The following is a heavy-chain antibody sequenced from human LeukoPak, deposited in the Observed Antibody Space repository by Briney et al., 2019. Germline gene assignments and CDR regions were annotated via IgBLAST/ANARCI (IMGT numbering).Heavy chain of an antibody. J-gene: IGHJ4*02. CDR3: AKDHSQNFDY. CDR2: LRRDGSDK. D-gene: IGHD5-18*01. CDR1: GFTFSNYG. V-gene: IGHV3-30*02. Sequence: PGGSLRLSCAASGFTFSNYGMHWVRQAPGKRLEWVAFLRRDGSDKYYADSVKGRFTISRDNSKNTVYLQMNGLRPEDTAVYYCAKDHSQNFDYWGQGTLVTVSS.